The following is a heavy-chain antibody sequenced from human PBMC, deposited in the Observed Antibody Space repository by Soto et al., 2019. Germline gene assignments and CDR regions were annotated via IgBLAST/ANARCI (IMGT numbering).Heavy chain of an antibody. Sequence: GGSLRLCCAASGFTFSSYSMNWVRQATGKGLEWVSYISSSSSTIYYADSVKGRFTISRDNAKNSLYLQVNSLRAEDTAVYYCARDRNSRYDSPDAFDLWGQGTMVNVSS. CDR2: ISSSSSTI. CDR3: ARDRNSRYDSPDAFDL. J-gene: IGHJ3*01. V-gene: IGHV3-48*01. D-gene: IGHD5-12*01. CDR1: GFTFSSYS.